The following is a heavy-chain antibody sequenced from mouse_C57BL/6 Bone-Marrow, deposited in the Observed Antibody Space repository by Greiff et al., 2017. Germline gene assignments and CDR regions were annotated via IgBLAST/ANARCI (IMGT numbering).Heavy chain of an antibody. D-gene: IGHD2-1*01. J-gene: IGHJ2*01. CDR1: GYTFTDYE. Sequence: QVQLQQSGAELVRPGASVTLSCKASGYTFTDYEMHWVKQTPVHGLEWIGAIDPETGGTAYNQKFKGKAILTADKSSSTAYMELRSLTSEDSAVYYCTRWFYYGNPGGQGTTLTVSS. CDR2: IDPETGGT. V-gene: IGHV1-15*01. CDR3: TRWFYYGNP.